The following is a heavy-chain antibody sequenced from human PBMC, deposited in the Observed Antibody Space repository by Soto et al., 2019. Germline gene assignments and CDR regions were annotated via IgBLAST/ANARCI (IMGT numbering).Heavy chain of an antibody. CDR1: GGSFSSNNW. V-gene: IGHV4-4*02. D-gene: IGHD1-7*01. CDR3: ASRDPGTSVDY. J-gene: IGHJ4*02. Sequence: SETLSLTCAVSGGSFSSNNWLTWVLQPPGQGLEWIGEICRTGSTNYNPSLKSRVTISLDKSENQFSLKVTSLTAADTAVYYCASRDPGTSVDYWGQGTLVTVSS. CDR2: ICRTGST.